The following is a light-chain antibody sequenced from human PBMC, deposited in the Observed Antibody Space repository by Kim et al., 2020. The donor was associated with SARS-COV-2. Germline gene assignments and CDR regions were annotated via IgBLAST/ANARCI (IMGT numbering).Light chain of an antibody. Sequence: GQSVTISCTGTSSDVGGYNYVSWYQQHPGKAPKLMIYEVSKRPSGVPDRFSGSKSGNTASLTVSGLQAEDEADYYCSSYAGSTLVVFGGGTQLTVL. CDR1: SSDVGGYNY. V-gene: IGLV2-8*01. CDR3: SSYAGSTLVV. J-gene: IGLJ2*01. CDR2: EVS.